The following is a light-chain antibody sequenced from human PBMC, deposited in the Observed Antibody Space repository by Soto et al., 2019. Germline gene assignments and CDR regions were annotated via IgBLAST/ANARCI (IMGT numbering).Light chain of an antibody. CDR2: GAS. V-gene: IGKV3-15*01. CDR3: QQYHTWPII. CDR1: QGVSRK. J-gene: IGKJ4*01. Sequence: DIVMTQSPATLSVAPGERVTFSCRASQGVSRKLAWYQHKPGQAPRLLISGASTGATGIPARFSGSGSGTEFTLTISSLQSEDYAIYYCQQYHTWPIIFGGGTKVEIK.